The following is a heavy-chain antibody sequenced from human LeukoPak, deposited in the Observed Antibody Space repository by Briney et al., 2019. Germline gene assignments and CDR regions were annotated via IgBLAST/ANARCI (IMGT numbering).Heavy chain of an antibody. CDR2: ISWNSGNT. Sequence: GGSLRLSCAASGFNFGDYAMHWVRQGPGKGLELVSGISWNSGNTGYADSVKGRFTISRDNARKSLYLQMNSLRAEDTALYYCAKAAQYASRGRWWFDPWGQGTLVTVSS. CDR1: GFNFGDYA. J-gene: IGHJ5*02. D-gene: IGHD2-2*01. V-gene: IGHV3-9*01. CDR3: AKAAQYASRGRWWFDP.